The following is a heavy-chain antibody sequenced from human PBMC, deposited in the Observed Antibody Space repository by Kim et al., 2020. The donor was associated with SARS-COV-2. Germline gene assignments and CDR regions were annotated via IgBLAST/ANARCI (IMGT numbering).Heavy chain of an antibody. V-gene: IGHV4-34*01. CDR3: ARGPFTMVRGYYYYGMDV. Sequence: KSRVTISVDTSKNQFSLKRSSGTAADTAVYYCARGPFTMVRGYYYYGMDVWGQGTTVTVSS. J-gene: IGHJ6*02. D-gene: IGHD3-10*01.